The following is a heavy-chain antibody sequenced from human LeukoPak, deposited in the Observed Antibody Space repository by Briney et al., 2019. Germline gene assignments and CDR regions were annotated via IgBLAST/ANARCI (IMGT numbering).Heavy chain of an antibody. CDR3: ASFTYYYGSGREFDY. Sequence: PGGSLRLSCAASGFTVSSNYMSWVRQAPGKGLEWVSVIYSGGSTYYADSVKGRFTISRDNSKNTLYLQMNSLRAEDTAVYYCASFTYYYGSGREFDYWGQGTLVTVSS. CDR2: IYSGGST. J-gene: IGHJ4*02. D-gene: IGHD3-10*01. V-gene: IGHV3-53*01. CDR1: GFTVSSNY.